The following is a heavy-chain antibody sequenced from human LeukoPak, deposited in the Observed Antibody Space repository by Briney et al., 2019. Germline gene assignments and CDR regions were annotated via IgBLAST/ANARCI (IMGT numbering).Heavy chain of an antibody. J-gene: IGHJ4*02. CDR1: GYRFTDYW. Sequence: GEPLKFSCKGSGYRFTDYWIGGVRQMPGKGLEWMGIIWAVYSDTRYSPSYQGQVTLSADKSISTAYLQWSSLKASDTAMYYCARLVGKLTKMTPRSFDSWGRGTLITVSS. D-gene: IGHD3-9*01. CDR3: ARLVGKLTKMTPRSFDS. V-gene: IGHV5-51*01. CDR2: IWAVYSDT.